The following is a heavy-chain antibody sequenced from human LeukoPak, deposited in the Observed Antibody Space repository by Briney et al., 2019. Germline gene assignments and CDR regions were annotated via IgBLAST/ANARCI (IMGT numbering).Heavy chain of an antibody. V-gene: IGHV1-8*03. D-gene: IGHD2-15*01. CDR1: GYTFTSYD. CDR2: MNPNSGNT. J-gene: IGHJ5*02. CDR3: ARARKGYCSGGSCGRWFDP. Sequence: ASVKLSCNASGYTFTSYDINWVRQATGQGLEWMGWMNPNSGNTGYAQKYQGRVTITRNTSISTAYMELSSLRSEDTAVYYCARARKGYCSGGSCGRWFDPWGQGTLVTVSS.